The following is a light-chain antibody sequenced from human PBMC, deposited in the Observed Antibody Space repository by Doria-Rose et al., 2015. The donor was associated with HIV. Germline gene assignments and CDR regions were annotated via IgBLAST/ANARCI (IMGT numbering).Light chain of an antibody. CDR3: QQYGSSPPYT. CDR1: QSVSSSY. CDR2: GAS. V-gene: IGKV3-20*01. Sequence: QSPGTLSLSPGERATLSCRASQSVSSSYLAWYQQKPGQAPRLLIYGASSRATGIPDRFSGSGSGTDFTLTISRLEPEDFAVYYCQQYGSSPPYTFGQGTKL. J-gene: IGKJ2*01.